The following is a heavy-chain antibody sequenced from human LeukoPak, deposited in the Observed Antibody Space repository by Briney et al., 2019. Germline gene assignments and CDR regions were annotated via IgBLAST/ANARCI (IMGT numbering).Heavy chain of an antibody. CDR2: ISYDGSNK. CDR3: ARGCVKMATITLPDY. J-gene: IGHJ4*02. CDR1: GFTFSSYA. D-gene: IGHD5-24*01. Sequence: PGRSLRLSCAASGFTFSSYAMHWVRQAPGKGLEWVAVISYDGSNKYYADSVKGRFTISRVNSKNTLYLQMNSLRAEDTAVYYCARGCVKMATITLPDYWGQGTLVTVSS. V-gene: IGHV3-30*04.